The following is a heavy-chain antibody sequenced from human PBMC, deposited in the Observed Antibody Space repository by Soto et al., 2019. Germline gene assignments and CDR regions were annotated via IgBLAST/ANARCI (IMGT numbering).Heavy chain of an antibody. D-gene: IGHD3-22*01. Sequence: QVQLQQWGAGLLKPSETLSLTCAVYGGSFSGYYWSWIRQPPGKGLEWIGGINHSGSSNYSPSLKCRVPISVDTSKNEFSLKLSSVTAADTVVYSCARGRGWYYDSSGYYSARNWFDPWGQGTLVTVSS. CDR2: INHSGSS. CDR3: ARGRGWYYDSSGYYSARNWFDP. CDR1: GGSFSGYY. V-gene: IGHV4-34*01. J-gene: IGHJ5*02.